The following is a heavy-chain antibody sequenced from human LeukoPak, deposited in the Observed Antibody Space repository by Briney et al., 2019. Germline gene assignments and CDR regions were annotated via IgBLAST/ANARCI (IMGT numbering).Heavy chain of an antibody. J-gene: IGHJ4*02. CDR2: ISGSGSPT. V-gene: IGHV3-23*01. CDR3: AKDDDAVTPTYFDY. D-gene: IGHD2-21*02. CDR1: GFSFTNYA. Sequence: GGSLRLSCAASGFSFTNYAMNWVRRAPGKGLEWVSGISGSGSPTFYADSVKGRFTISRDNSKNTLYLQMNSLRVEDTATYYCAKDDDAVTPTYFDYWGQGNLVTVSS.